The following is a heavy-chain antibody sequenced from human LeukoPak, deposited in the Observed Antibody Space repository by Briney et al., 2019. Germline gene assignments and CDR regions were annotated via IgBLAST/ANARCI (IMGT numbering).Heavy chain of an antibody. V-gene: IGHV4-38-2*02. Sequence: PSETLSLTCAVSGFSISSGYFWAWIRQPPGKGLEYIGTIHHSGTTYYNPSLRRRVTISMDTSKNQFSLSLGSATAADTGVYYCARDLAPVGTTVPDCFDPWGQGTLVTVSS. CDR1: GFSISSGYF. J-gene: IGHJ5*02. D-gene: IGHD2-2*01. CDR3: ARDLAPVGTTVPDCFDP. CDR2: IHHSGTT.